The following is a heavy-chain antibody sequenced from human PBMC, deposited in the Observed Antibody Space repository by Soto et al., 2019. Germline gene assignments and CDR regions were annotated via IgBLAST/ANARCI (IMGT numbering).Heavy chain of an antibody. J-gene: IGHJ4*02. CDR2: IGGNAVTT. CDR3: AKTLYGGCDY. V-gene: IGHV3-23*01. CDR1: GFTFSTYA. Sequence: EVQVLDSGGGLVQPGGSLRLSCVASGFTFSTYAMSWVRQAPGKGLEWVSGIGGNAVTTRYADSVKGRFTISRDNSKNTVYLQMNSLRVEDTAVYYCAKTLYGGCDYWGRGTLVTVSS. D-gene: IGHD5-12*01.